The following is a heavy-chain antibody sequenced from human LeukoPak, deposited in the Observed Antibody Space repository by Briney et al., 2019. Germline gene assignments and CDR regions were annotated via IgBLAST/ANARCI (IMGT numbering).Heavy chain of an antibody. Sequence: GGSLRLSCAASGFIFNNYGLIWVRQASGKGLEWVLAISNDGGGTNYADFVKGRFTISRDNSKSTLFLQMNSLRAEDTALYYCAKGSGGYFVALWGQGTLVTVSS. V-gene: IGHV3-23*01. CDR2: ISNDGGGT. CDR1: GFIFNNYG. J-gene: IGHJ4*02. CDR3: AKGSGGYFVAL. D-gene: IGHD2-15*01.